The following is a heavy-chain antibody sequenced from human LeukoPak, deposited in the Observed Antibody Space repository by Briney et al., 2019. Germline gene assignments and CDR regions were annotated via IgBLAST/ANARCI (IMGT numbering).Heavy chain of an antibody. CDR3: ARVRAKRYSSIAARRSGFDY. Sequence: SETLSLTCAVYGGSFSGYYWSWIRQPPGKGLEWIGEINHSGSTNYNPSLKSRVTISVDTSKNQFSLKLSSVTAADTAVYYCARVRAKRYSSIAARRSGFDYWGQGTLVTVSS. V-gene: IGHV4-34*01. D-gene: IGHD6-6*01. J-gene: IGHJ4*02. CDR2: INHSGST. CDR1: GGSFSGYY.